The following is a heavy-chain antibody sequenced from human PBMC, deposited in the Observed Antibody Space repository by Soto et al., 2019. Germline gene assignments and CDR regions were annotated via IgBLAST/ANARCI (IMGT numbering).Heavy chain of an antibody. CDR3: AREEPYYDFWSGYRGPFDY. J-gene: IGHJ4*02. CDR2: ISAYNGNT. V-gene: IGHV1-18*01. CDR1: GYTFTSYG. D-gene: IGHD3-3*01. Sequence: ASVKVSCKASGYTFTSYGISWVRQAPGQGLEWMGWISAYNGNTNYAQKLQGRVTMTTDTSTSTAYMELRSLRSDDTAVYYCAREEPYYDFWSGYRGPFDYWGQGPLVTVSS.